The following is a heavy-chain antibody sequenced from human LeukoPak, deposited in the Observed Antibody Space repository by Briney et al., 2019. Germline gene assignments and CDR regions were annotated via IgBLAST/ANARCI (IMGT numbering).Heavy chain of an antibody. J-gene: IGHJ3*02. CDR3: ARRRVLRPDGAFDI. V-gene: IGHV4-4*07. CDR2: IYTSGST. D-gene: IGHD2-2*01. CDR1: GGSISSYY. Sequence: SETLSLTCTVSGGSISSYYWSWLRQPAGKGLEWIGRIYTSGSTNYNPSLTSRVTMSVDTSKNQFSLKLSSVTAADTAVYYCARRRVLRPDGAFDIWGQGTMVTVSS.